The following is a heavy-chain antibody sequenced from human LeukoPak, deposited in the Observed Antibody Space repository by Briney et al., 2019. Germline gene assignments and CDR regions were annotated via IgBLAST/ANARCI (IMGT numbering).Heavy chain of an antibody. V-gene: IGHV4-34*01. CDR1: GGSFSGYY. D-gene: IGHD6-19*01. J-gene: IGHJ6*04. Sequence: PSETLALTCAVYGGSFSGYYWSWIRQPPGKGLEWIGEINHSGSTNYNPSLKSRVTISVDTSKNQFSLKLSSVTAADTAVYYCARIRAQVAVYGMDVWGKGTTVTVSS. CDR3: ARIRAQVAVYGMDV. CDR2: INHSGST.